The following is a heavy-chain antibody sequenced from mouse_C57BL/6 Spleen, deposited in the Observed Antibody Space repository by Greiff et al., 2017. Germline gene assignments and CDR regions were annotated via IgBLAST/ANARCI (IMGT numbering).Heavy chain of an antibody. CDR1: GYAFSSSW. D-gene: IGHD1-1*01. V-gene: IGHV1-82*01. J-gene: IGHJ2*01. CDR3: ARSTVERDYFGY. Sequence: VQLQQSGPELVKPGASVKISCKASGYAFSSSWMNWVKQRPGKGLEWIGRIYPGDGDTNYNGKFKGKATLTADKSSSTAYMQLSSLTSEDSAVYFCARSTVERDYFGYWGQGTTLTVSS. CDR2: IYPGDGDT.